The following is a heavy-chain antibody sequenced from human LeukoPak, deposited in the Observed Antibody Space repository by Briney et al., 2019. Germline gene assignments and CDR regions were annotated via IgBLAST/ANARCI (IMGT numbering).Heavy chain of an antibody. V-gene: IGHV4-30-4*01. CDR1: GGSISSGEYY. D-gene: IGHD2-15*01. J-gene: IGHJ4*02. Sequence: SQTLSLTCTVSGGSISSGEYYWSWIRQTPGKGLEWMGYIYYSGTTYYNPSLKSRFTISIDTSKNQFSLKLNSATAADKAVYYCARIKHCRGGTFYSRYCFDIWGRGTLVTVS. CDR3: ARIKHCRGGTFYSRYCFDI. CDR2: IYYSGTT.